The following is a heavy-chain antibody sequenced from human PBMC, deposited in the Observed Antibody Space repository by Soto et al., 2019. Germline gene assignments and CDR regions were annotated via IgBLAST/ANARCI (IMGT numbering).Heavy chain of an antibody. J-gene: IGHJ4*02. CDR3: ARDPGYYDILTGYSPEYYFDD. V-gene: IGHV3-21*01. Sequence: GGSLRLSCAASGFTFSSYSMNWVRQAPGKGLEWVSSIRSSSSYRYYADSVKGRFTISRDNAKNSLYLQMNSLRAEDTAVYYCARDPGYYDILTGYSPEYYFDDWGQGTLVTVSS. CDR1: GFTFSSYS. CDR2: IRSSSSYR. D-gene: IGHD3-9*01.